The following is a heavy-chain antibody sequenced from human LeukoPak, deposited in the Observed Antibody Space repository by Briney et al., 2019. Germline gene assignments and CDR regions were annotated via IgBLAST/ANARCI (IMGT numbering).Heavy chain of an antibody. CDR2: IGTAGDT. CDR1: GFTFSDYD. Sequence: GGSLRLSCAASGFTFSDYDMHWVRQATGKGLKWVSAIGTAGDTYYTGSVKGRFTISRENAKNSLYLQMNSLRAGDTAVYYCARVAKERVGGVYYFDYWGQGTLVAVSS. V-gene: IGHV3-13*01. CDR3: ARVAKERVGGVYYFDY. D-gene: IGHD1-1*01. J-gene: IGHJ4*02.